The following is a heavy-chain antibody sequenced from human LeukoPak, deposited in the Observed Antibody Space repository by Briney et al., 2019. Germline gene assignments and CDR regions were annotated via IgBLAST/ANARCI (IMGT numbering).Heavy chain of an antibody. J-gene: IGHJ4*02. D-gene: IGHD3-22*01. Sequence: PGGSLRLSCAASGFSFSSYAMSWVRQAPGKGLEWVSIISSSGGNTNYADSVKGRFTISRDNSKSTMSLQMNSLRAEDTAVYYCARGDDSSGNFDYWGQGTLVTVSS. V-gene: IGHV3-23*01. CDR3: ARGDDSSGNFDY. CDR1: GFSFSSYA. CDR2: ISSSGGNT.